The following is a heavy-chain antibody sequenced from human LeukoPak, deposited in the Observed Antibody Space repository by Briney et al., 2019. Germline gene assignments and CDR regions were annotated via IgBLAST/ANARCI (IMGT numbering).Heavy chain of an antibody. CDR3: ARAFKGTSYWDY. V-gene: IGHV1-69*06. J-gene: IGHJ4*02. D-gene: IGHD3-10*01. CDR2: IIPIFGTA. Sequence: ASVKVSCKASGGTFSSYAISWVRQAPGQGLEWMGGIIPIFGTANYAQKFQGRVTITADKSTSTAYMELSSLRSEDTAVYYCARAFKGTSYWDYWGQGTLVTVSS. CDR1: GGTFSSYA.